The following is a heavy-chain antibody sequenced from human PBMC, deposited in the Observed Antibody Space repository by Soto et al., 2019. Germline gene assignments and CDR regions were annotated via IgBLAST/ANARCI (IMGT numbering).Heavy chain of an antibody. CDR3: VRHVPLTTAFDT. Sequence: SETLSLTCSVPAAYIRATNFYWGWIRQPPGKGLEWIGYIYYNGDTNYNPSLKSRVTMSVHTSKNQVSLNLSSVTAADTAVYSVVRHVPLTTAFDTWGQGTKV. V-gene: IGHV4-61*05. CDR2: IYYNGDT. D-gene: IGHD3-3*01. CDR1: AAYIRATNFY. J-gene: IGHJ3*02.